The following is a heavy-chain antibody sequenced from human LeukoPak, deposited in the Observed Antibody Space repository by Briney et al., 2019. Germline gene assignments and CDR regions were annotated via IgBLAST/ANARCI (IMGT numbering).Heavy chain of an antibody. CDR3: ARTGSSGYYYYFDY. Sequence: PSGTLSLTCTVSGGSMSNYYWSWIRQPPGKGLEWIGYIYYSGSTNYNPSLKSRVTISVDTSKNQFSLKLSSVTAADTAVYYCARTGSSGYYYYFDYWGQGTLVTVSS. J-gene: IGHJ4*02. V-gene: IGHV4-59*01. D-gene: IGHD3-22*01. CDR1: GGSMSNYY. CDR2: IYYSGST.